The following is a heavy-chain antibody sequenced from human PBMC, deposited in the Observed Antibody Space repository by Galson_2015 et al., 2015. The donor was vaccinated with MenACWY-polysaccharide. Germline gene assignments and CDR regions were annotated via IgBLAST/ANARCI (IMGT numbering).Heavy chain of an antibody. V-gene: IGHV3-7*01. J-gene: IGHJ3*01. CDR2: LKGDGSET. CDR3: TRDEV. Sequence: SLRLSCAGYGFTFGNYWMSWVRQAPGKGLEWVANLKGDGSETYHVDSVKGRFTISRDNAKNSLSLQMNSLRGEDTAMYYCTRDEVWGQGTMVTVSS. CDR1: GFTFGNYW.